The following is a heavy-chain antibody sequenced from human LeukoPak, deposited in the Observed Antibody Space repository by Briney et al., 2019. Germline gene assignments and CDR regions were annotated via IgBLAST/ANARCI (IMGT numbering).Heavy chain of an antibody. Sequence: GASVKVSCKASGYAFINYGISWVRQAPGQGLEWMGWRSIYNGNTDYKLQGRVTMTTDTSTSTADMEVRSLRSDDTAVYYCARGGPFPSSSSSREYYLDYWGQGTLVTVSS. CDR3: ARGGPFPSSSSSREYYLDY. V-gene: IGHV1-18*01. D-gene: IGHD6-6*01. J-gene: IGHJ4*02. CDR1: GYAFINYG. CDR2: RSIYNGNT.